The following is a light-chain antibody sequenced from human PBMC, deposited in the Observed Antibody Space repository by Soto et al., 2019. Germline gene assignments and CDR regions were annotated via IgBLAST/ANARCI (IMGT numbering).Light chain of an antibody. CDR1: QSVYNH. CDR3: QQYNPWPTVT. V-gene: IGKV3-15*01. Sequence: VMTQSRAALFAYQGKKSTLCCRGSQSVYNHLAWYQQTPGQAPRLLSYGASNRATGIPARFSGIGSGTEFTLTTISLQSEDFAVYDGQQYNPWPTVTVGPGTKVYIK. J-gene: IGKJ3*01. CDR2: GAS.